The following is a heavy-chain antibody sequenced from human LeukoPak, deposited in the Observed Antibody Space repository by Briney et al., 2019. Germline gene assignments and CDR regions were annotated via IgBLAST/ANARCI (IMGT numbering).Heavy chain of an antibody. Sequence: VGSLRLSCAASGFTFSSYSMNWVRQAPGKGLEWVSSISSSSSYIYYADSVKGRFTISRDNAKNSLYLQMNSLRAEDTAVYYCARDFSGGFDYWGQGTLVTVSS. V-gene: IGHV3-21*01. CDR2: ISSSSSYI. J-gene: IGHJ4*02. D-gene: IGHD3-10*01. CDR3: ARDFSGGFDY. CDR1: GFTFSSYS.